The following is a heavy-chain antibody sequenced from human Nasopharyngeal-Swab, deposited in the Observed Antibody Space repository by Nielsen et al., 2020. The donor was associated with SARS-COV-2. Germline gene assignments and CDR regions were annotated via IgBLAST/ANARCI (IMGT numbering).Heavy chain of an antibody. D-gene: IGHD1-26*01. CDR3: AKGGWERRL. CDR1: GFTFSSYA. V-gene: IGHV3-23*01. Sequence: GEPLKIYCAASGFTFSSYAMSWVRQALGKGPEWVSAIRVSGGSTYYADTVKGRLTISRDNSKNTLYLQMNSLRAEDTAVYYCAKGGWERRLWGQGTLVTISS. J-gene: IGHJ4*02. CDR2: IRVSGGST.